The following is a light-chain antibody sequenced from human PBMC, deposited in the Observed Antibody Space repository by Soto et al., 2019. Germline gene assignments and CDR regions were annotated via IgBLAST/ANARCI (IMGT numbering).Light chain of an antibody. J-gene: IGLJ1*01. CDR3: LAWDDSLNGNL. CDR2: TND. CDR1: SSNIESNT. V-gene: IGLV1-44*01. Sequence: QSVLTQPASVSGSPGQSITISCTGSSSNIESNTVYWYQQLPGMAPRLLIHTNDRRPSGVPDRFSGSKSGTSASLAISGLQSEDEADYYCLAWDDSLNGNLFGTGTKVTVL.